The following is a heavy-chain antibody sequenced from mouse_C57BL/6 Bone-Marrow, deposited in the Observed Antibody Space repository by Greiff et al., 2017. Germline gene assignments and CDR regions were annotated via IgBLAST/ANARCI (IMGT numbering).Heavy chain of an antibody. Sequence: EVQGVEPGEGLVKPGGSLKLSCAASGFTFSSYAMSWVRQTPEQRLEWVAYISSGGDYIYYADTVKGRYTISRDNAKNTLYLQMSSLKSEDTAMYDCTRDGYYGSSYYFDYWGQGTTLTVSS. D-gene: IGHD1-1*01. J-gene: IGHJ2*01. V-gene: IGHV5-9-1*02. CDR1: GFTFSSYA. CDR2: ISSGGDYI. CDR3: TRDGYYGSSYYFDY.